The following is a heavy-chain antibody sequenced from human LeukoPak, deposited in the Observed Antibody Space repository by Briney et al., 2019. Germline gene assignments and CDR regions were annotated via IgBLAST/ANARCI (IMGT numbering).Heavy chain of an antibody. J-gene: IGHJ6*03. Sequence: PGRSLRPSCAASGFTFSSYAMHWVRQAPGKGLEWVAFIRYDGSNKYYADSVKGRFTISRDNSKNTLYLQMNSLRAEDTAVYYCAKDQVVVVTWYMDVWGKGTTVTISS. CDR3: AKDQVVVVTWYMDV. CDR1: GFTFSSYA. V-gene: IGHV3-30*02. D-gene: IGHD2-21*02. CDR2: IRYDGSNK.